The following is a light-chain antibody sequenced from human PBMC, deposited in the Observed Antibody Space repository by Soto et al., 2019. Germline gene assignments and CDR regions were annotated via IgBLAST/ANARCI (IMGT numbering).Light chain of an antibody. Sequence: QSVLTQPPSVSGAPGQRVTISCTGSSSNIGAGYDVHWYQQLPGTAPKLLIYGNSNRPSGVPDRFSGSKSGTSASLAITGFQAEDEADYYCQSYDSSLSVWVFGGGTQLTVL. V-gene: IGLV1-40*01. J-gene: IGLJ3*02. CDR2: GNS. CDR3: QSYDSSLSVWV. CDR1: SSNIGAGYD.